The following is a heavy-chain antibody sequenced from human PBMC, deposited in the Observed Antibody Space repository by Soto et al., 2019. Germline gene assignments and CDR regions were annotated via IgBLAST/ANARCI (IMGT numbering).Heavy chain of an antibody. D-gene: IGHD2-15*01. J-gene: IGHJ4*02. CDR1: GFTFSGSS. CDR3: ISHSPEDMKRT. V-gene: IGHV3-73*02. Sequence: EVQLVESGGGLVQPGGSLKLSCAASGFTFSGSSVHWVRQASGKGLEWVGRIRNKVHSYATAYAASVRGRFTISRDDSKTTTFLQMKSLSTEDTAVYYCISHSPEDMKRTWGQGTLVTVSS. CDR2: IRNKVHSYAT.